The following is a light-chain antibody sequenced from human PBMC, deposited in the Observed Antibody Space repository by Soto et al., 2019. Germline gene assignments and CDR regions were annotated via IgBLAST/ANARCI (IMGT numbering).Light chain of an antibody. CDR2: DVT. J-gene: IGLJ1*01. CDR3: CSYAGSYTYV. V-gene: IGLV2-11*01. CDR1: SSDVGGFNY. Sequence: QSALTQPRSLSGSPGQSVTISCTVTSSDVGGFNYVSWYQQHPGKAPKLMIYDVTKRPSGVPDRFSGSKSGNTASLTISGLQAEDEADYFCCSYAGSYTYVFGTGTKVTVL.